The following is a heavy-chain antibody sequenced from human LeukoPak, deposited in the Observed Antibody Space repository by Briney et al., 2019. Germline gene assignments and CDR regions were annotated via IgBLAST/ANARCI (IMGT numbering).Heavy chain of an antibody. CDR2: IYYSESGST. CDR3: ARTNIVALLGYFDL. Sequence: SETLSLTCTVSGDSIISSSSYWGWIRQPPGKGLEWIGSIYYSESGSTYYNPSLKSRVTISIDTSKDQFSLKLSSVTAADTAVYYCARTNIVALLGYFDLWGRGTLVTVSS. J-gene: IGHJ2*01. V-gene: IGHV4-39*07. CDR1: GDSIISSSSY. D-gene: IGHD5-12*01.